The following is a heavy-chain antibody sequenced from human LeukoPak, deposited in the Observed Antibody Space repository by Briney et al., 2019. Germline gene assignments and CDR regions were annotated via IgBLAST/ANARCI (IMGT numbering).Heavy chain of an antibody. V-gene: IGHV4-30-4*01. J-gene: IGHJ4*02. CDR2: IYYSGST. CDR1: GGSISSGDYH. D-gene: IGHD2-15*01. CDR3: ARVRCSGGSCYLLDY. Sequence: PSETLSLTCTVSGGSISSGDYHWSWIRQPPGKGLEWIGYIYYSGSTYYNPSLKSRVTISVDTSKNQFSLKLSSVTAADTAVYYCARVRCSGGSCYLLDYWGQGTLVTVSS.